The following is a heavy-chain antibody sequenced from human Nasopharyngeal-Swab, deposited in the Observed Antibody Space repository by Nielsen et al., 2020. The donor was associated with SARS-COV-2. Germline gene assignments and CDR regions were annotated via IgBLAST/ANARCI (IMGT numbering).Heavy chain of an antibody. CDR3: VRPEGVATSFKYYFQYGMDV. CDR2: IYPRDSHT. D-gene: IGHD5-12*01. Sequence: GESLKISCKGSGYSFTSYWIAWVRQMPGKGLEWMGIIYPRDSHTRYSPSFQGQVTISADKSISTAYLQWSSLKASDTAMYYCVRPEGVATSFKYYFQYGMDVWGQGTMVTVPS. V-gene: IGHV5-51*01. J-gene: IGHJ6*02. CDR1: GYSFTSYW.